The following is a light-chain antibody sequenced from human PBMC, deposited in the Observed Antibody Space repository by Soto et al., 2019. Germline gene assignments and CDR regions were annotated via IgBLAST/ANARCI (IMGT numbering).Light chain of an antibody. Sequence: QSVLTQPASVSGSPGQSITISCTGTSSDVGYNSVSWYQQHPGKAPKLMISEVSNRPSGISNRFSGSKSGNTASLTISGLQAEDEADYYCSSYTSFNTLWVFGGGTKLTVL. J-gene: IGLJ3*02. CDR3: SSYTSFNTLWV. CDR2: EVS. CDR1: SSDVGYNS. V-gene: IGLV2-14*01.